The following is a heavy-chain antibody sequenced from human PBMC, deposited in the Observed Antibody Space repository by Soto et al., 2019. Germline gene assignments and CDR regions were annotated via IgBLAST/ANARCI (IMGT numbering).Heavy chain of an antibody. CDR3: ARVRVPCWTLNYGMDV. CDR2: INSDGSST. CDR1: GFTFSSYW. J-gene: IGHJ6*02. D-gene: IGHD1-1*01. V-gene: IGHV3-74*01. Sequence: EVQLVESGGGLVQPGGSLRLSCAASGFTFSSYWMHWVRQAPGKGLVWVSRINSDGSSTSYADSVKGRFAISRDNAKKTLYLQMNSLRAEDTAVYYCARVRVPCWTLNYGMDVWGQGTTVTVSS.